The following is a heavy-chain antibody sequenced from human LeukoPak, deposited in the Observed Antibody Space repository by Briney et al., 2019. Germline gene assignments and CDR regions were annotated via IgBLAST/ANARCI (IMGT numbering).Heavy chain of an antibody. Sequence: GGSLRLSCAASGFTFSNYWMSWVRQAPGKGLEWVANIKQDGSEKYYVDSVKGRFTISRDNAQNSVHLQMNSLSAEDTAVYYCARDRGSRGGFDAFDIWGQGTMVTVSS. CDR3: ARDRGSRGGFDAFDI. V-gene: IGHV3-7*01. CDR1: GFTFSNYW. D-gene: IGHD2-15*01. J-gene: IGHJ3*02. CDR2: IKQDGSEK.